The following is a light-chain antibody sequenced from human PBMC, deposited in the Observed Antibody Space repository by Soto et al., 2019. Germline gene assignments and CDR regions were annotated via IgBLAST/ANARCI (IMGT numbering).Light chain of an antibody. V-gene: IGLV2-14*03. CDR3: SSYTSTGSL. CDR1: SSDVGNYNY. J-gene: IGLJ2*01. CDR2: DVS. Sequence: QSALTQPASVSGSPGESITISCTGTSSDVGNYNYVSWYQQHPGKAPKLMIYDVSNRPSGVSNRFSGSKSGNTASLTISGLQAEDEAVHYCSSYTSTGSLFGGGTKVTVL.